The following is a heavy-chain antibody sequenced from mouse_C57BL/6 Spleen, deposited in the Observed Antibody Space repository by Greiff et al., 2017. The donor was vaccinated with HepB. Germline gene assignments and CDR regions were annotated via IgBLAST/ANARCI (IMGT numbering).Heavy chain of an antibody. CDR2: IYPRDGST. V-gene: IGHV1-85*01. CDR1: GYTFTSYD. J-gene: IGHJ4*01. CDR3: ARPLYYDYDVGYAMDY. Sequence: VKLVESGPELVKPGASVKLSCKASGYTFTSYDINWVKQRPGQGLEWIGWIYPRDGSTKYNEKFKGKATLTVDTSSSTAYMELHSLTSEDSAVYFCARPLYYDYDVGYAMDYWGQGTSVTVSS. D-gene: IGHD2-4*01.